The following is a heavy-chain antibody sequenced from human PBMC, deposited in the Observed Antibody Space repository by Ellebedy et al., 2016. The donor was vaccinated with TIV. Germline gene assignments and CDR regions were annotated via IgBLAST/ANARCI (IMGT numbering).Heavy chain of an antibody. D-gene: IGHD3-16*01. CDR1: GFTFSSYG. V-gene: IGHV3-33*01. CDR2: RSSDGRNE. J-gene: IGHJ4*02. CDR3: TRDKSWGTFDY. Sequence: GESLKISCAASGFTFSSYGMHWVRQAPGKGLEWVAVRSSDGRNEFYADSVRGRFTISRDNSRNTMDLQMNSLRAEDSGVYYCTRDKSWGTFDYWGQGALVTVSS.